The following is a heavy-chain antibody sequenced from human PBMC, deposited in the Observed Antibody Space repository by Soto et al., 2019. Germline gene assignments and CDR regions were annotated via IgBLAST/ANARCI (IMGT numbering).Heavy chain of an antibody. Sequence: PSETMSLTCTVSGGSISSSYGSWIRQPPGKGLEWIGYISYSGSTYYNPSLKSRVIISVDTSKNQFSLSLTSVTAADTAVYYCAREYTYGSNFFDCWGQGALVTVSS. CDR1: GGSISSSY. D-gene: IGHD5-18*01. V-gene: IGHV4-59*12. J-gene: IGHJ4*02. CDR3: AREYTYGSNFFDC. CDR2: ISYSGST.